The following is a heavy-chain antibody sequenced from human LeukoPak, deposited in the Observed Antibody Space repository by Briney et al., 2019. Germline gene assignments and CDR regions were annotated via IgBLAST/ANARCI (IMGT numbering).Heavy chain of an antibody. CDR2: ISSSSSYI. D-gene: IGHD3-10*01. CDR3: AREGETDAFDI. CDR1: GFTFSSYS. Sequence: SGGSLRLSCAASGFTFSSYSMNWVRQAPGKGLEWVSSISSSSSYIYYADSVKGRFTISRDNAKNSLYLQMNSLRAEDTAVYYCAREGETDAFDIWGQGTMVTVSS. V-gene: IGHV3-21*01. J-gene: IGHJ3*02.